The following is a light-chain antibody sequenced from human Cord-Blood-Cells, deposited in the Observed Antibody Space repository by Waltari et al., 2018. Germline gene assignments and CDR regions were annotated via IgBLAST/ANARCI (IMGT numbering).Light chain of an antibody. V-gene: IGLV3-1*01. CDR3: QAWDSSTAV. J-gene: IGLJ3*02. CDR1: KLGDKY. CDR2: QDS. Sequence: SYELTQPPSVSVSPGQTASITCSGDKLGDKYAYWYQQKPGESPGRVIYQDSKRPSGIPERFSGSKSGSTGTLTISGTKAMDEADYYCQAWDSSTAVFGGGTKLTVL.